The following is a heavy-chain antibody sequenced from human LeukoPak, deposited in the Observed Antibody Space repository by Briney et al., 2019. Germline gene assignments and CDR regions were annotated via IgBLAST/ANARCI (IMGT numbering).Heavy chain of an antibody. CDR3: AKVGGYDDY. Sequence: GGSLRLSCAASGFTFSDYYMTWIRQAPGKGLEWVSAISGSGYNTYYADSVKGRFTISRDNSKNTLYLQMNSLGAEDTAIYYCAKVGGYDDYWGQGTLVTVSS. CDR2: ISGSGYNT. D-gene: IGHD5-12*01. V-gene: IGHV3-23*01. J-gene: IGHJ4*02. CDR1: GFTFSDYY.